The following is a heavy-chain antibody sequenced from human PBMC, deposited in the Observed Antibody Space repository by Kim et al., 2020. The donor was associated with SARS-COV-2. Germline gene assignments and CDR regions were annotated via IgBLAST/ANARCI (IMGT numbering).Heavy chain of an antibody. J-gene: IGHJ6*02. CDR3: ARGNYYGMDV. V-gene: IGHV3-74*01. CDR2: ST. Sequence: STSYADSVKGRFTISRDNAKNTLYLQMNSLRVEDTAVYYCARGNYYGMDVWCQGTTVTVSS.